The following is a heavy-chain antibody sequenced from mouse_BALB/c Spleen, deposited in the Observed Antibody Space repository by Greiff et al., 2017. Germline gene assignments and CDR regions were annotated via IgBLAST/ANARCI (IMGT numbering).Heavy chain of an antibody. D-gene: IGHD2-14*01. Sequence: EVQGVESGGGLVQPGGSLKLSCAASGFTFSSYTMSWVRQTPEKRLEWVAYISNGGGSTYYPDTVKGRFTISRDNAKNTLYLQMSSLKSEDTAMYYCARHGEVRNFDYWGQGTTLTVSS. CDR1: GFTFSSYT. J-gene: IGHJ2*01. CDR2: ISNGGGST. V-gene: IGHV5-12-2*01. CDR3: ARHGEVRNFDY.